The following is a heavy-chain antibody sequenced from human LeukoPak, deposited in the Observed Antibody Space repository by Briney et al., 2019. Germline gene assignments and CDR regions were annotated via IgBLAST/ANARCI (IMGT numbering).Heavy chain of an antibody. D-gene: IGHD5-18*01. Sequence: PSETLSLTCAVYGGSFSGYYWSWIRQPPGKGLEWIGEINHSGSTNYNPSLKSRVTISVDTSKNQFSLKLSSVTAADTAVYYCARRPGSLYSYGLRGPFDYWGQGTLVTVSS. CDR2: INHSGST. CDR1: GGSFSGYY. J-gene: IGHJ4*02. V-gene: IGHV4-34*01. CDR3: ARRPGSLYSYGLRGPFDY.